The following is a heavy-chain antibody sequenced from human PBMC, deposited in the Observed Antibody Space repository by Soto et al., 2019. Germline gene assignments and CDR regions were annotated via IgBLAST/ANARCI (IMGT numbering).Heavy chain of an antibody. V-gene: IGHV3-73*02. J-gene: IGHJ4*02. CDR2: IRRRAKNYAT. Sequence: EVQLVESGGDLVQPGGSLKLSCAASGFTFSGSAMHWVRQASGKGLEWVGHIRRRAKNYATVYAASVKGRFIIYRDDSKNTAYLQMNSLKTGDTAVYYCTRNFAGSDYFSPDFDYWGQGTLVTVSS. D-gene: IGHD3-10*01. CDR1: GFTFSGSA. CDR3: TRNFAGSDYFSPDFDY.